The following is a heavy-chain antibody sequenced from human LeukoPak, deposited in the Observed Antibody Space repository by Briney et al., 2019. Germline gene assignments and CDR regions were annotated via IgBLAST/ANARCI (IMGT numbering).Heavy chain of an antibody. J-gene: IGHJ6*02. Sequence: SETLSLTCTVSGGSLTSYYWSWIRQPPGKGLEWIGCIYYTGTTNYNPSLKSRVTISVDTSKNQFSLKLSSVTAADTAVYYCARAPSITIFGVVIRTYYGMDVWGQGTTVTVSS. V-gene: IGHV4-59*12. CDR1: GGSLTSYY. CDR3: ARAPSITIFGVVIRTYYGMDV. D-gene: IGHD3-3*01. CDR2: IYYTGTT.